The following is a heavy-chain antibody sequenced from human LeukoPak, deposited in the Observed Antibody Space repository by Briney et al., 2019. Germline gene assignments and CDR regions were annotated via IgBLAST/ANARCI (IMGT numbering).Heavy chain of an antibody. CDR2: ISWNSGSI. CDR1: GFTFDDYA. CDR3: ARSPRDPTYYFDY. Sequence: GGSLRLSCAASGFTFDDYAMHWVRHAPGKGLEWVSGISWNSGSIGYADSVKGRFTISRDNAKNSLYLQMNSLRAEDTALYYCARSPRDPTYYFDYWGQGTLVTVSS. V-gene: IGHV3-9*01. J-gene: IGHJ4*02. D-gene: IGHD3-10*01.